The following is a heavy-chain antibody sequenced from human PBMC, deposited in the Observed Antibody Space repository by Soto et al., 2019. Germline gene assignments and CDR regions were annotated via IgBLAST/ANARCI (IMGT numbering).Heavy chain of an antibody. V-gene: IGHV1-69*02. J-gene: IGHJ4*02. CDR1: GGTFSSYT. CDR2: IIPSLGRA. D-gene: IGHD5-12*01. Sequence: QVQLVQSGAEVKKPGSSVKVSCKASGGTFSSYTITWVRQAPGQGLEWMGRIIPSLGRANYAQKFQGRVTITADKSTSTPYMERSSLRSEDTAVYYSARLGVNSGYDLWGQGTLVTVSS. CDR3: ARLGVNSGYDL.